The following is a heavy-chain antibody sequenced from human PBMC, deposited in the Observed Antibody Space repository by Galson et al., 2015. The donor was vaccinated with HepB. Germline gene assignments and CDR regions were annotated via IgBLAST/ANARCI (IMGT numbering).Heavy chain of an antibody. D-gene: IGHD3-3*01. CDR1: GFTFSSYW. J-gene: IGHJ4*02. CDR2: IKQDGSEK. Sequence: SLRLSCAASGFTFSSYWMSWVRQAPGEGLEWVANIKQDGSEKYYVDSVKGRFTISRDNAKNSLYLQMNSLRAEDTAVYYCARVWTSSYYDFWSGYYSANYFDYWGQGTLVTVSS. V-gene: IGHV3-7*03. CDR3: ARVWTSSYYDFWSGYYSANYFDY.